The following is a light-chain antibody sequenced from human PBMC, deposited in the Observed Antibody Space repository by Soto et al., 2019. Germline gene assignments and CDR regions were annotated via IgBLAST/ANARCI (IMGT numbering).Light chain of an antibody. J-gene: IGLJ1*01. CDR2: DVT. Sequence: QSVLTQPASVSGSPGPSITISFTGTSSAVRAYNFVSSYQQHPDKAPKLMIYDVTNRPSGVSNRFSGSKSGNTASLTISGLQVEDEADYYCSSCTSISTYVLGTGTKVTVL. CDR3: SSCTSISTYV. V-gene: IGLV2-14*01. CDR1: SSAVRAYNF.